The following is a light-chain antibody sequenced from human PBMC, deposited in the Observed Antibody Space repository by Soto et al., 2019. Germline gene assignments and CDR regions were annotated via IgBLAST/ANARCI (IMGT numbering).Light chain of an antibody. V-gene: IGKV1-39*01. CDR3: QQSYKVPFT. Sequence: DTRIPQSPPSLPASLGDRIPISSRASQPISNSLNWYPQKPGEAPKILIYGASTLQIGVPSSVSGSGSGTEVSLSSSSLQPEDFGTYCCQQSYKVPFTFGPGPKVDVK. CDR1: QPISNS. CDR2: GAS. J-gene: IGKJ3*01.